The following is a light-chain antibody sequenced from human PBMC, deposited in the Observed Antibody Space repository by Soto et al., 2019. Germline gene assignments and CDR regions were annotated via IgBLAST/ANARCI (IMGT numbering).Light chain of an antibody. V-gene: IGKV1-9*01. CDR1: QGISSY. Sequence: DIQLTQSPSFLSASVGDRVTVTCRASQGISSYLAWYQQKPGNAPKLLIYAASTLQTGVPSRFSGSGSGTEFSLTISSLQPEDFATYYCQQLHSYPRTFGQGTKVEIK. CDR2: AAS. CDR3: QQLHSYPRT. J-gene: IGKJ1*01.